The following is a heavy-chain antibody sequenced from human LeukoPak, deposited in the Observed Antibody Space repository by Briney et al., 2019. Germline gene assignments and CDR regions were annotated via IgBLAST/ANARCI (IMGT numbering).Heavy chain of an antibody. CDR2: MNPNSGNT. Sequence: ASVKVSCKASGYTFTSYDINWVRQATGQGLEWMGWMNPNSGNTGYAQKFQGGVTMTRNTSTSTAYMELSSLRSEDTAVYYCARGGGVWQFDAFDIWGQGTMVTVSS. CDR1: GYTFTSYD. CDR3: ARGGGVWQFDAFDI. D-gene: IGHD2-8*01. J-gene: IGHJ3*02. V-gene: IGHV1-8*01.